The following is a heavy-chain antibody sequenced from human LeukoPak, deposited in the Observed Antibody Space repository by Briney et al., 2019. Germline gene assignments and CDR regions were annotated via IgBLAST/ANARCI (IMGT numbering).Heavy chain of an antibody. CDR2: IYWDDDR. Sequence: SGPTLVNPTQTLTLTCTFSGFSLNTRGVGVGWIRQPPGRALEWHALIYWDDDRRYSPSLKPRLTITKDTSKNQVVLTMTNMDPVDTATYFCAHRKNYYDSSVFDNWGQGTLVTVSS. V-gene: IGHV2-5*02. CDR1: GFSLNTRGVG. J-gene: IGHJ4*02. D-gene: IGHD3-22*01. CDR3: AHRKNYYDSSVFDN.